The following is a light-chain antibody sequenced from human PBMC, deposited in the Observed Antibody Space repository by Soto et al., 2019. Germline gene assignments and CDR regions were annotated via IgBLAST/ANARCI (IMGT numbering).Light chain of an antibody. J-gene: IGLJ3*02. Sequence: SYVLTQPPSVSVAPGQTARITCGGDGIGSKNVHWYQQKPGQAPGLVVLDDSDRPSGIPERFSGSNSGNTATLTISRVEAGDEADYYCQVWDGSSDQQVFGGGTKLTVL. CDR3: QVWDGSSDQQV. CDR1: GIGSKN. CDR2: DDS. V-gene: IGLV3-21*02.